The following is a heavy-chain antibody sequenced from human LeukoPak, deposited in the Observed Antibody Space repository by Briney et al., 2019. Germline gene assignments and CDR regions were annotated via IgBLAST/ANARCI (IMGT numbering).Heavy chain of an antibody. CDR2: INPNSGGT. CDR1: GYTFTGYY. CDR3: ARDLGDIFGVVLMGVDP. D-gene: IGHD3-3*01. J-gene: IGHJ5*02. Sequence: ASVKVSCKASGYTFTGYYMHWVRQAPGQGLEWMGWINPNSGGTNYAQKFQGRVTMTKDTSISTAYMELCRLRSDDTAVYYCARDLGDIFGVVLMGVDPWGQGTLVTVSS. V-gene: IGHV1-2*02.